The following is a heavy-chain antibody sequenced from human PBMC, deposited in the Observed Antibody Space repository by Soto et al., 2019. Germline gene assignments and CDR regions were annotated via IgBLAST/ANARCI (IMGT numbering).Heavy chain of an antibody. Sequence: QVQLQQWGAGLLKPSETLSLTCAVYGGSFSGYYWSWIRQPPGKGLEWIGEINHSGSTNYNPSLKSRVTISVDTSKNQFSLKLSSVTAADTAVYYCARGPQLLLWFGELKPYYYYGMDVWGQGTTVTVSS. CDR2: INHSGST. CDR3: ARGPQLLLWFGELKPYYYYGMDV. V-gene: IGHV4-34*01. D-gene: IGHD3-10*01. CDR1: GGSFSGYY. J-gene: IGHJ6*02.